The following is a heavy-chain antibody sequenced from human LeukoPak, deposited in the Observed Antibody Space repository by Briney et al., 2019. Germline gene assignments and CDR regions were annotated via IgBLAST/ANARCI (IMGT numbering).Heavy chain of an antibody. CDR1: GFTFSNYG. J-gene: IGHJ4*02. V-gene: IGHV3-48*01. Sequence: GGSLRLSCAASGFTFSNYGMNWVRQALEKGLEWISYISSSSSFIYYADSVKGRFSISRDNSKNTLYLQMNSLRAEDTAVYYCARWVGAAGFDYWGQGTLVTVSS. CDR3: ARWVGAAGFDY. D-gene: IGHD2-15*01. CDR2: ISSSSSFI.